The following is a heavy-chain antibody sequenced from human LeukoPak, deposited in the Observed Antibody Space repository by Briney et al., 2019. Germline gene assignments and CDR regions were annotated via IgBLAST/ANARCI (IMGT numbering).Heavy chain of an antibody. Sequence: ASVKVSCKASGYTFTDYYIHWVRQAPGQGLEWMGWINPNSGGTHYAQKFLGRVTMTRDTSISTVYMELSRLRSDDTAVYYCATSILTGHYFDYWGQGTLVTVSS. D-gene: IGHD3-9*01. J-gene: IGHJ4*02. CDR3: ATSILTGHYFDY. CDR2: INPNSGGT. CDR1: GYTFTDYY. V-gene: IGHV1-2*02.